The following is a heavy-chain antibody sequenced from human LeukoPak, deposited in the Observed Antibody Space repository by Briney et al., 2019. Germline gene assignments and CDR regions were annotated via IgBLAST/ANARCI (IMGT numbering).Heavy chain of an antibody. CDR2: ISSNGDNT. CDR3: VRGTGY. CDR1: GFTFSTYV. Sequence: PGGSLRLSCSVSGFTFSTYVMHWVRQAPGKGLEYVLAISSNGDNTYYADSVKGRFTISRDNSKNTLYLQMSSLRADDTAVYYCVRGTGYWGQGTLVTVSS. J-gene: IGHJ4*02. V-gene: IGHV3-64D*06.